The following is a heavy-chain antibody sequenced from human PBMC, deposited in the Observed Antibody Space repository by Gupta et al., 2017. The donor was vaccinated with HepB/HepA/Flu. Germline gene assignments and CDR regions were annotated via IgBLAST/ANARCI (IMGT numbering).Heavy chain of an antibody. CDR1: GFNFGISG. D-gene: IGHD1-1*01. CDR2: IWDDGSKI. J-gene: IGHJ6*02. Sequence: QEQLIESGGGVVQPRRSLRLSCAASGFNFGISGMSWVRQAPGKGLEWVAVIWDDGSKINYADSVKGRFTISRENSKNTFYLQMNGLRGEDTAVYYCARDGELESHYGLDVWGQGTTVTVSS. V-gene: IGHV3-33*01. CDR3: ARDGELESHYGLDV.